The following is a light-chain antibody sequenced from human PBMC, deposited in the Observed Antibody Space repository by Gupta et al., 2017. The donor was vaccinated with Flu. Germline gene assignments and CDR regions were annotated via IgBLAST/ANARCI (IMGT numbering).Light chain of an antibody. CDR2: AAS. Sequence: DIQTTQTPSSLSVSVGDRVTITCRASQSISSYLYWYQQKPGKAPKLLIYAASSLQSGVPSRFSGSGSGTDFTLTISSLQPEDFATYYCQQYYSSPRTFGQGTKVEIK. J-gene: IGKJ1*01. V-gene: IGKV1-39*01. CDR1: QSISSY. CDR3: QQYYSSPRT.